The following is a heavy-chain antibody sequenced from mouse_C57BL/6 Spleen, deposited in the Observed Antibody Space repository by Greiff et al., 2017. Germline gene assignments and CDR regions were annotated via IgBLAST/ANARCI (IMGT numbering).Heavy chain of an antibody. D-gene: IGHD1-1*01. CDR2: ISGGGGNT. Sequence: EVMLVESGGGLVKPGGSLKLSCAASGFTFSSYTMSWVRQTPEKRLEWVATISGGGGNTYYPDSVKGRFTISRDTAKNPLYLQMGSLEYGGTALYYCARRYYGSSSWYFAVWGTGTTVTVSS. J-gene: IGHJ1*03. CDR3: ARRYYGSSSWYFAV. CDR1: GFTFSSYT. V-gene: IGHV5-9*01.